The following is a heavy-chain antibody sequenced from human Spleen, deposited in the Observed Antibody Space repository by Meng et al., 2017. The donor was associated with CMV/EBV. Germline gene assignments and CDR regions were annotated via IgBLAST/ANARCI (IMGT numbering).Heavy chain of an antibody. CDR3: ARDSTVTIFDP. CDR1: GFTFSDYY. CDR2: ISSSSSYI. V-gene: IGHV3-21*01. D-gene: IGHD4-11*01. Sequence: GESLKISCAASGFTFSDYYMSWIRQTPGKGLEWVSSISSSSSYIYYADSVKGRFTISRDNAKNSLYLQMNSLRAEDTAVYYCARDSTVTIFDPWGQGTLVTVSS. J-gene: IGHJ5*02.